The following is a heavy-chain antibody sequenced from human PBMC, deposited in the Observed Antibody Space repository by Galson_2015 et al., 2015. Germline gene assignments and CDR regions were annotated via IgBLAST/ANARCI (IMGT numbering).Heavy chain of an antibody. CDR1: GFSLSTSGVG. CDR3: AHSRGWGRYDFWSGTSIKDYYMDV. J-gene: IGHJ6*03. Sequence: PALVKPTQTLTLTCTFSGFSLSTSGVGVGWIRQPPGKALEWLALIYWDDDKRYSPSLKSRLTITKDTSKNQVVLTMTNMDPVDTATYYCAHSRGWGRYDFWSGTSIKDYYMDVWGKGTTVTVSS. D-gene: IGHD3-3*01. CDR2: IYWDDDK. V-gene: IGHV2-5*02.